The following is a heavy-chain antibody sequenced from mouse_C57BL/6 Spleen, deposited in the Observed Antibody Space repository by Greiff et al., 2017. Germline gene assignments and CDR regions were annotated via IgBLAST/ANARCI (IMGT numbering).Heavy chain of an antibody. D-gene: IGHD2-10*01. CDR1: GFNIKDDY. J-gene: IGHJ3*01. CDR2: IDPENGDT. V-gene: IGHV14-4*01. CDR3: TLPAWFAY. Sequence: EVKLQESGAELVRPGASVKLSCTASGFNIKDDYMHWVKQRPEQGLEWIGWIDPENGDTECASKFQGKATITADTSSNTAYLQLSSLTSEDTAVYYCTLPAWFAYWGQGTLVTVSA.